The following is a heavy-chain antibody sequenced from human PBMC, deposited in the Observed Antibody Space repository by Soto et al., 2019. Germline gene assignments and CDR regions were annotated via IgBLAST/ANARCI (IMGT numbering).Heavy chain of an antibody. CDR2: IYWDGDN. Sequence: GPTLVNPTHTLTLTCTCSGFSLSTSVVGVGWIRQPPGKALEWLALIYWDGDNRSCPSLKSRLTIAKDTSKNQVVLTMTNMDPVDTATSFCAHSPYSDTTGYYYFDHWGQGTLVTVYS. CDR3: AHSPYSDTTGYYYFDH. J-gene: IGHJ4*02. CDR1: GFSLSTSVVG. D-gene: IGHD3-22*01. V-gene: IGHV2-5*02.